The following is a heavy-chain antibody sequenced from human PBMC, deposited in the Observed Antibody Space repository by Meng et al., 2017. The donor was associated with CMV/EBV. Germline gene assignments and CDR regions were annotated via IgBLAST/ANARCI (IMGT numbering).Heavy chain of an antibody. V-gene: IGHV3-53*01. CDR1: GFTFSSYG. Sequence: GESLKISCAASGFTFSSYGMHWVRQAPGKGLEWVSVIYSGGSTYYADSVKGRFTISRDNSKNTLYLQMNSLRAEDTAVYYCARGGYYDFWSGYLSSRAYNWFDPWGQGTLVTVSS. D-gene: IGHD3-3*01. CDR3: ARGGYYDFWSGYLSSRAYNWFDP. CDR2: IYSGGST. J-gene: IGHJ5*02.